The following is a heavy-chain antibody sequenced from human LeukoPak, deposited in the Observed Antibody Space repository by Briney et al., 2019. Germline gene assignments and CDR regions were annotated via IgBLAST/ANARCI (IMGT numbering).Heavy chain of an antibody. Sequence: GGSLRLSCAASGFTFSSFAMSWVRQAPGKGLEWVSGISGSGASTYYADSVKGRFTISRDNSQNTLYLQMNSLRAEDTAVYYCAKDLDCSSTSCYKDYWGQGTLVTVSS. CDR1: GFTFSSFA. V-gene: IGHV3-23*01. J-gene: IGHJ4*02. D-gene: IGHD2-2*02. CDR2: ISGSGAST. CDR3: AKDLDCSSTSCYKDY.